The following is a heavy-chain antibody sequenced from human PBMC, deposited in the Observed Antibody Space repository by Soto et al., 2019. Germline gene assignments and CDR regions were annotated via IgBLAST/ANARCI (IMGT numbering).Heavy chain of an antibody. D-gene: IGHD3-3*02. J-gene: IGHJ4*02. CDR3: ARDLIGNFGVVIYSFEY. Sequence: ASVKVSCKASGYPFTGPYIYWVRQAAGQGLEWMGWINPSSGGTEFAEKFQGRVTMTRDTSTSTVYMELSSLRSEDTAVYYCARDLIGNFGVVIYSFEYLGQGTLVNVSS. V-gene: IGHV1-2*02. CDR2: INPSSGGT. CDR1: GYPFTGPY.